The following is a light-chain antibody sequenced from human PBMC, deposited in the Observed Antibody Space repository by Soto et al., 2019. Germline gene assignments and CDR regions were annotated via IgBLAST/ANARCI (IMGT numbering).Light chain of an antibody. CDR1: QGISRS. Sequence: DIQMTQSPSSVSASVGDRVTISCQASQGISRSLAWYQQKPGKAPKLLIYAASSLQSGVPSRFSGSGFGTDFTLTISSLQPDDFATYYCQQSSTIPRTFGQGTKVDLK. V-gene: IGKV1D-12*01. CDR3: QQSSTIPRT. J-gene: IGKJ1*01. CDR2: AAS.